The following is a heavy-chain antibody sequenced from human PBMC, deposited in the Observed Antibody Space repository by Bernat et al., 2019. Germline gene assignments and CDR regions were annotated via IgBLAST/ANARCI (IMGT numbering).Heavy chain of an antibody. CDR2: ISSSSSYI. J-gene: IGHJ6*02. Sequence: EVQLVESGGGLVKPGGSLRLSCAASGFTFSSYSMNWVRQAPGKGLEWVSSISSSSSYIYYADSVKGRFTISRDNAKNSLYLQMNSLRAEDTAVYYCARGWGLYSYGYMPYYHGMDVWGQGTTVTVSS. CDR3: ARGWGLYSYGYMPYYHGMDV. V-gene: IGHV3-21*01. CDR1: GFTFSSYS. D-gene: IGHD5-18*01.